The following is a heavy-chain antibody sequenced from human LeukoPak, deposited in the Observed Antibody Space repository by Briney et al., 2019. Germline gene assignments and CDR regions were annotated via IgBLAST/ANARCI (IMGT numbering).Heavy chain of an antibody. CDR2: IIPIFGTA. V-gene: IGHV1-69*05. CDR1: GGTFSSYA. J-gene: IGHJ4*02. Sequence: SVKVSCKASGGTFSSYAISWVRQAPGQGLEWMGGIIPIFGTANYAQKFQGRVTITTDESTSTAYMELRSLRSDDTAVYYCARGGPYGSGSFYYFDYWGQGTLVTVSS. CDR3: ARGGPYGSGSFYYFDY. D-gene: IGHD3-10*01.